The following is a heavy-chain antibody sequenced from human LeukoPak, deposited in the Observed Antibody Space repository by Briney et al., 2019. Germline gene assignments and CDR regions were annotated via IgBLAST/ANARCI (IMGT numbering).Heavy chain of an antibody. CDR3: ARAISRITIFGVVHAFDI. CDR2: MNPNSGNT. J-gene: IGHJ3*02. V-gene: IGHV1-8*03. Sequence: ASVKVSCKASGYTFTSYDINWVRQATGQGLEWMGWMNPNSGNTGYAQKFQGRVTITRNTSISTAYMELSSLRSEDTAVYYCARAISRITIFGVVHAFDIWGQGTMVTVSS. CDR1: GYTFTSYD. D-gene: IGHD3-3*01.